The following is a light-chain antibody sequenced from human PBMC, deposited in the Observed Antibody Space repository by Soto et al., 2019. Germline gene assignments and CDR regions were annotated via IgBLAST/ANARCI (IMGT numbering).Light chain of an antibody. J-gene: IGKJ1*01. Sequence: EIVLTQSPGTLSLSPGERDTLSCRASQSVSSSYLAWYQQKPGQAPRLLIYGASSRDTGIPDRFSGRGSGTDFTLPISSLEPEDFEVYYCQQYGSSPPTFGQGTKVDIK. CDR2: GAS. V-gene: IGKV3-20*01. CDR3: QQYGSSPPT. CDR1: QSVSSSY.